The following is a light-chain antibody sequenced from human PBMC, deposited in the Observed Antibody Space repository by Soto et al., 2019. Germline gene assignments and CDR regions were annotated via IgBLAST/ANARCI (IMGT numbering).Light chain of an antibody. J-gene: IGLJ2*01. CDR1: GGHSNYA. CDR2: LNSDGSH. V-gene: IGLV4-69*01. CDR3: QTWGAGILVV. Sequence: QTVVTQSPSASASLGASVKLTCKLSGGHSNYAIAWHQQQPEKGPRYLMKLNSDGSHTKGDGIPDRFSGSSSGAERYLTISSLQSEDEADYFCQTWGAGILVVFGGGTKLTVL.